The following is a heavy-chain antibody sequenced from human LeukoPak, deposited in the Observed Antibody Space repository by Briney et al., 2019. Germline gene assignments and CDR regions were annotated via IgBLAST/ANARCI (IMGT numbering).Heavy chain of an antibody. V-gene: IGHV3-23*01. CDR1: GFTFSSYA. D-gene: IGHD5-12*01. CDR3: AKDLVDIVATALGY. CDR2: ISGSGGST. J-gene: IGHJ4*02. Sequence: GGSLRLSCAASGFTFSSYAMSWVRQAPGKGLEWVSAISGSGGSTYYADSVKGRFTISRDNSKNTLYLQMNSLRAEDTAVYYWAKDLVDIVATALGYWGQGTLVTVSS.